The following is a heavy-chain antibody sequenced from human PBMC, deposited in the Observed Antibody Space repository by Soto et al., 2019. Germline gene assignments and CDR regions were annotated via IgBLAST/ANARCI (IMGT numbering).Heavy chain of an antibody. CDR2: INPSGGST. D-gene: IGHD3-3*01. J-gene: IGHJ4*02. CDR1: GYTFTSYY. CDR3: ARDSLHYDFWSGYWYFDY. Sequence: GASVKVSCKASGYTFTSYYMHWVRQAPGQGLEWMGIINPSGGSTSYAQKFQGRVTMTRDTSTSTVYMELSSLRSEDTAVYYCARDSLHYDFWSGYWYFDYWGQGTLVTVSS. V-gene: IGHV1-46*01.